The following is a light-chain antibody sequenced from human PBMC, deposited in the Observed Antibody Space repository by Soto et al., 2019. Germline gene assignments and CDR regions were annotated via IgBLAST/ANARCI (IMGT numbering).Light chain of an antibody. CDR2: GAS. J-gene: IGKJ5*01. Sequence: EMVIWQSPATLSVSPGERATLSCRASQSVSSNLAWYQQKPGQAPRLLIYGASTRATGIPARFSGSGSGTEFTLTISSLQSEDFAVYYCQQYNNWPPITFGQGTRLEIK. V-gene: IGKV3-15*01. CDR1: QSVSSN. CDR3: QQYNNWPPIT.